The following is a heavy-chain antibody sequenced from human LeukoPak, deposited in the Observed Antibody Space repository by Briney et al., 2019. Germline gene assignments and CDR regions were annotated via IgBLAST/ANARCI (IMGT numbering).Heavy chain of an antibody. J-gene: IGHJ4*02. V-gene: IGHV3-30*02. CDR1: GFSFSTHG. CDR3: GNVFENGFDY. D-gene: IGHD2-15*01. CDR2: IRAHGKDR. Sequence: GGSLRLSCAVSGFSFSTHGMHWVPQATGKGLGWVAYIRAHGKDRYYLDSVKGRFATSRENSKNTLYLQVVSLRAEGSCLGGSGNVFENGFDYWGQGTLVTVSS.